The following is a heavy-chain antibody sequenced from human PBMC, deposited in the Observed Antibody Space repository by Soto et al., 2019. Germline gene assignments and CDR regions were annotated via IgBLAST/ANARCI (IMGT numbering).Heavy chain of an antibody. CDR1: GGSISSSSYY. J-gene: IGHJ4*02. CDR3: ARVISTTWYVDY. CDR2: IYYTWIT. Sequence: KPSETLSLTCTVSGGSISSSSYYWGWIRQPPGKGLEWIGSIYYTWITYYNPSLKSRATISVDTSKTQFSLKLSSVTAADTAVYYCARVISTTWYVDYWGQGTLVTVSS. V-gene: IGHV4-39*01. D-gene: IGHD6-13*01.